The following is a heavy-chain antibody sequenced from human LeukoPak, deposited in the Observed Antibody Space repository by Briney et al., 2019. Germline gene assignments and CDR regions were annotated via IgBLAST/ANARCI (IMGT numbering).Heavy chain of an antibody. CDR3: ARVGQWPHYYFDY. D-gene: IGHD6-19*01. CDR1: GYTFTSYG. V-gene: IGHV1-2*02. CDR2: INPNSGGT. Sequence: ASVKVSCKASGYTFTSYGISWVRQAPGQGLEWMGWINPNSGGTNYAQKFQGRVTMTRDTSTSTVYMELSSLRSEDTAVYYCARVGQWPHYYFDYWGQGTLVTVSS. J-gene: IGHJ4*02.